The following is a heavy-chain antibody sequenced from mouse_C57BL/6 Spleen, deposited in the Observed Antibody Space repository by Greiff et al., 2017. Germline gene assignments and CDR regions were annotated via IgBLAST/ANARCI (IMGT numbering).Heavy chain of an antibody. Sequence: QVQLQLPVAELVQPGASEKVSCKTSGYTFTSYWMHWVKQRPGQGLEWIGRIHPSDSYTNYQQKFNGKARLSGNKCSSTAYMQLSSMTSEYSAVYECAMNTSVVATDCWGQGSTVRVSS. CDR1: GYTFTSYW. CDR2: IHPSDSYT. J-gene: IGHJ2*01. CDR3: AMNTSVVATDC. V-gene: IGHV1-74*01. D-gene: IGHD1-1*01.